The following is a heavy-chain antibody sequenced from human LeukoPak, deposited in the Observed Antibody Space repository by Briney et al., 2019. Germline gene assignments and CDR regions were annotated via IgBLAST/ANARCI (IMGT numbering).Heavy chain of an antibody. V-gene: IGHV6-1*01. CDR2: TYYRSKWFN. Sequence: SQTLSLTCAISGDSVSSNSAAWNWIRQSPSSGLEWLGRTYYRSKWFNDYAVSVKSRIAINPDTSKNQFSLHLNSVTPEDTAVYYCARDRDSTGLHGTNYDQWGQGTLVTVSS. CDR3: ARDRDSTGLHGTNYDQ. CDR1: GDSVSSNSAA. J-gene: IGHJ4*02. D-gene: IGHD6-19*01.